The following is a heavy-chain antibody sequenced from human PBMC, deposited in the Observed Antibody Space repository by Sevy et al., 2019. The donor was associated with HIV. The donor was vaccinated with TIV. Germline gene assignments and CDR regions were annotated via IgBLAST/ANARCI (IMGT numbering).Heavy chain of an antibody. D-gene: IGHD3-10*01. CDR3: ARQYYGSGAYYNSFCDN. CDR2: IYPGDSDT. J-gene: IGHJ1*01. CDR1: GYKFTSYW. Sequence: GESLKISCKGSGYKFTSYWIGWVRQMPGKGLEWMGIIYPGDSDTRYSRSFQGQVTISADKSTNTAYLQWSSLKASDSAMYYCARQYYGSGAYYNSFCDNWGQGTLVTVSS. V-gene: IGHV5-51*01.